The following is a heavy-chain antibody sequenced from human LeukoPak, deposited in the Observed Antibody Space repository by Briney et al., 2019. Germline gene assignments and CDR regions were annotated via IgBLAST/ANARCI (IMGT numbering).Heavy chain of an antibody. Sequence: ASVKVSCKASGYTFTSYDINWVRQATGQGLEWMGWMNPNSGNTGYAQKFQGRVTMTRNTSISTAYMELSSLRAEDTAVYYCARVSVATPIYYYYYYMDVWGKGTTVTISS. CDR1: GYTFTSYD. J-gene: IGHJ6*03. CDR3: ARVSVATPIYYYYYYMDV. D-gene: IGHD5-12*01. CDR2: MNPNSGNT. V-gene: IGHV1-8*01.